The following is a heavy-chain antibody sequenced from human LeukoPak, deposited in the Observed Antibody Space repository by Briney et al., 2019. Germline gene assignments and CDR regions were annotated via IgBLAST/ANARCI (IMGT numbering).Heavy chain of an antibody. CDR3: ARGPPEYCSGGSCYSGRNWFDP. CDR2: INPSGGT. Sequence: ASVTVSCKASGYIFTGYYIHWVRQPPAQEREGMGWINPSGGTDYAQKFQGRVTMTRDTSISTAYVTLSRLRFDDTAVYYCARGPPEYCSGGSCYSGRNWFDPWGKGTLVTVSS. CDR1: GYIFTGYY. D-gene: IGHD2-15*01. V-gene: IGHV1-2*02. J-gene: IGHJ5*02.